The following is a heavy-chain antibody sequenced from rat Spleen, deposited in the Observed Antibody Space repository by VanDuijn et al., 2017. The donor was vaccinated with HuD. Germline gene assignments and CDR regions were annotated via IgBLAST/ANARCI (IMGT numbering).Heavy chain of an antibody. J-gene: IGHJ2*01. CDR1: GFIFSDFH. D-gene: IGHD1-9*01. CDR2: INTDGGGT. V-gene: IGHV5-20*01. CDR3: AKDREYYGYNSFGY. Sequence: EVQLVESGGGLVQPGRSLKISCAASGFIFSDFHLAWVRQAPTKGLEWVASINTDGGGTYYPDSVKGRFTISRDNAENTVYLQMNSLRSEDTATYYCAKDREYYGYNSFGYWGQGVMVTVSS.